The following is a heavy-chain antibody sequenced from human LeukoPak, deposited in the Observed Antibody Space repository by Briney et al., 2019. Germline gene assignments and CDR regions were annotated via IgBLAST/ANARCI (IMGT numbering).Heavy chain of an antibody. CDR3: ARVGGLATVGDFDY. Sequence: SETLSLTCTVSGDSVSNGNYYWSWLRQPPGKALEWIGYIYYTGKTYYNPSLEGRVTILVDTSRNHFSVKLSSVTAADTAVYYCARVGGLATVGDFDYWGQGTLVTVSS. V-gene: IGHV4-61*03. D-gene: IGHD3-16*01. J-gene: IGHJ4*02. CDR1: GDSVSNGNYY. CDR2: IYYTGKT.